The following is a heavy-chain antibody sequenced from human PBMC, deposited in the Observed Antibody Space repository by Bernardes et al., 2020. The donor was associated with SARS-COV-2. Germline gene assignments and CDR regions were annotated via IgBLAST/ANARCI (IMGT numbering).Heavy chain of an antibody. D-gene: IGHD1-26*01. CDR3: ARPGRPGAYYFES. CDR1: GLTFSNYW. CDR2: ISSDGSST. V-gene: IGHV3-74*01. Sequence: GWSLRLSCAASGLTFSNYWMHWVRQAPGKGLVWVSRISSDGSSTTYADSVKGRFTISRDNAKNTLYLQMNSLRAEDTAVYYCARPGRPGAYYFESWGQGTLVTVSS. J-gene: IGHJ4*02.